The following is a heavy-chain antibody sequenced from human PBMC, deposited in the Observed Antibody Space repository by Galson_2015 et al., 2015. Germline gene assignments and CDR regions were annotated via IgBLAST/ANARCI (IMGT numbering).Heavy chain of an antibody. CDR1: GYTFTDYY. D-gene: IGHD3-16*01. V-gene: IGHV1-2*04. Sequence: SVKVSCKASGYTFTDYYIHWVRQAPGQGLEWMGWINPNSGGTEYAQKFQGWVTMTRDTSISTAYMEMSRLSSDDTAVYYCSTGGFIGDKHQLDGAYYYYGLDVWGQGTTVTVSS. J-gene: IGHJ6*02. CDR3: STGGFIGDKHQLDGAYYYYGLDV. CDR2: INPNSGGT.